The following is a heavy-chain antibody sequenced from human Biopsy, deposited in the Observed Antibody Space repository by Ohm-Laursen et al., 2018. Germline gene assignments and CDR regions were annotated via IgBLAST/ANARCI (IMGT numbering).Heavy chain of an antibody. Sequence: SETLSLTCDVYGKTFSDYYWSWIRQPPGKGLEWIGQINQSGRTNYNPSLKSRVNISADKSNNQFSLKLTSVTAADTAVYYCARDRDRRGWFDPWGQGTMVTVAS. CDR1: GKTFSDYY. J-gene: IGHJ3*01. V-gene: IGHV4-34*01. CDR2: INQSGRT. CDR3: ARDRDRRGWFDP. D-gene: IGHD3-10*01.